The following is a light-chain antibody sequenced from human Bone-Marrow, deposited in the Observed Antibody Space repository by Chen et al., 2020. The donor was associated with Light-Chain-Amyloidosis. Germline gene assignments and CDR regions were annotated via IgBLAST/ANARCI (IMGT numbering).Light chain of an antibody. J-gene: IGKJ5*01. CDR1: QSLLHANGYNY. V-gene: IGKV2-28*01. CDR3: MQALQSVT. Sequence: DMVMTQSPLSLPVTPGEPASISCRSSQSLLHANGYNYLDWYLQKPGQSPQLLIYLGSNRDSGVPDRFSGSGSGTDFTLKISRVEAEDVGVYYCMQALQSVTFGQGTRLEI. CDR2: LGS.